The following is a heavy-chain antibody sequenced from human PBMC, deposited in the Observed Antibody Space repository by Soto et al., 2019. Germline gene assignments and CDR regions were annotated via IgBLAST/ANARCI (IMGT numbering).Heavy chain of an antibody. CDR2: MYYSGST. J-gene: IGHJ4*01. CDR1: GGSISSYY. CDR3: ARAGAATLSDY. V-gene: IGHV4-59*01. Sequence: QVQLQESGPGLVKPSETLSLTCTVSGGSISSYYWSWIRQPPGKGPEWIGYMYYSGSTNYNPSLKSRVTISLDTSKNQFSLKLSSVTAADTAVYYCARAGAATLSDYWGHGTLVTVSS. D-gene: IGHD2-15*01.